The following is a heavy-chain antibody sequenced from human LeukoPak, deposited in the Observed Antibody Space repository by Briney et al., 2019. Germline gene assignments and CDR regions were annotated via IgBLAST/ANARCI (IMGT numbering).Heavy chain of an antibody. CDR1: GGSFSGYY. D-gene: IGHD3-10*01. CDR3: ARALMTLVRGVPRTTWFDP. Sequence: SETLSLTCGVFGGSFSGYYWTWVRQAPGKGLEWIGEINESGTTNHNTSLNNRVTISVDTSKNQFSLKLTSLTAADTAVFYCARALMTLVRGVPRTTWFDPWGQGTLVTVSS. V-gene: IGHV4-34*01. J-gene: IGHJ5*02. CDR2: INESGTT.